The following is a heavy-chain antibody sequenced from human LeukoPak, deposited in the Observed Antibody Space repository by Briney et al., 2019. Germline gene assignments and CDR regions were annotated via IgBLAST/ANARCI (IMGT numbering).Heavy chain of an antibody. Sequence: GGSLRLSCAASGFTFSSYEMNWVRQAPGKGQEWISYISRSGSTIYYADSVKGRFTISRDNAKNSLYLQMNSLRAEDTAVYYCARDRLGVSLYYFEYWGQGTLVTVSS. J-gene: IGHJ4*02. D-gene: IGHD3-16*01. V-gene: IGHV3-48*03. CDR2: ISRSGSTI. CDR3: ARDRLGVSLYYFEY. CDR1: GFTFSSYE.